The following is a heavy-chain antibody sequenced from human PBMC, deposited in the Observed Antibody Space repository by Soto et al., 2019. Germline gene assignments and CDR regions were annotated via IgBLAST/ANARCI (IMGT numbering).Heavy chain of an antibody. CDR2: IDPSDSYT. J-gene: IGHJ6*02. D-gene: IGHD2-15*01. CDR1: GYSFTSYW. CDR3: ARDSPGSSEYYYCGLDV. V-gene: IGHV5-10-1*01. Sequence: GESLKISCKGSGYSFTSYWISWVRQMPGKGLEWMGRIDPSDSYTNYSPSFQGHVTISADKSISTAYLQWSSLKASDTAMYYCARDSPGSSEYYYCGLDVWGQGTTVTVSS.